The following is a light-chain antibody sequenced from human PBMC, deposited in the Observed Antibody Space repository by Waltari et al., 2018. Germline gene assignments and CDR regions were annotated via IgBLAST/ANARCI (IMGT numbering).Light chain of an antibody. V-gene: IGKV1-9*01. Sequence: IQLTQSPSFLSASVGYRVTITCRASQGISSYLACYQQKPGNAPQLLIYAASTLQSGVPARVSGTGSRTEFTLASSSLQPEDFATYYCQQPYYYQRPLGQGTKVDLK. CDR3: QQPYYYQRP. CDR2: AAS. J-gene: IGKJ1*01. CDR1: QGISSY.